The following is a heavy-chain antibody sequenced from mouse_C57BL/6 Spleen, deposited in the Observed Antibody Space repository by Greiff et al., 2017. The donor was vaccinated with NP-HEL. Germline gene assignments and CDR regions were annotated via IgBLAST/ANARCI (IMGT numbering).Heavy chain of an antibody. CDR1: GYTFTSYW. CDR2: IYPSDSET. D-gene: IGHD2-3*01. Sequence: VQLQQPGAELVRPGSSVKLSCKASGYTFTSYWMDWVKQRPGQGLEWIGNIYPSDSETHYNQKFKDKATLTVDKSSSTAYMQLSSLTSEDSAVYYCARSDGYIYAMDYWGQGTSVTVSS. J-gene: IGHJ4*01. V-gene: IGHV1-61*01. CDR3: ARSDGYIYAMDY.